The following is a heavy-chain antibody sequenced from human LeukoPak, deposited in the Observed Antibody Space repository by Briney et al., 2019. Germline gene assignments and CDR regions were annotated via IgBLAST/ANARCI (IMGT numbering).Heavy chain of an antibody. V-gene: IGHV4-59*08. CDR2: IDNSGGT. Sequence: PSETLSLTCTVSGGSISSSYWSWIRQPPGKGLEWIGYIDNSGGTNYNPSLKSRVAISVDTSRNQVSLRLSSVTAADTALYYCAIFGYTTSPAWNYYSMDVWGKGTPVTVSS. CDR1: GGSISSSY. D-gene: IGHD3-16*02. J-gene: IGHJ6*03. CDR3: AIFGYTTSPAWNYYSMDV.